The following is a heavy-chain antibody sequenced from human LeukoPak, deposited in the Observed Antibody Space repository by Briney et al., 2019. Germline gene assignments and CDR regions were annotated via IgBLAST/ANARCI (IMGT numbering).Heavy chain of an antibody. Sequence: PSETLSLTCTVSGGSISGYYWSWIRQPPGKGLEWIGYIYFSGSTNYSPSLKSRVTISVDTSKNQFSLKLSSVTAADTAIYYCARHPGDGYNYDYFFDYWGQGTLVTVSS. D-gene: IGHD5-24*01. CDR1: GGSISGYY. J-gene: IGHJ4*02. CDR2: IYFSGST. V-gene: IGHV4-59*08. CDR3: ARHPGDGYNYDYFFDY.